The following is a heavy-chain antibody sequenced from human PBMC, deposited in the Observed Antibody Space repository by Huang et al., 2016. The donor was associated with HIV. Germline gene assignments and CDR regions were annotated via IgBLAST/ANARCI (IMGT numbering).Heavy chain of an antibody. CDR1: GGSISSSSYY. J-gene: IGHJ5*02. CDR3: AAHGRIVGIPAAPLRFDP. D-gene: IGHD6-13*01. V-gene: IGHV4-39*01. Sequence: QLQLQESGPGLVKPSETLSLTCTVSGGSISSSSYYWGWSRQPPGRGLEWIGSIYHSGPTYYNPPPKSRVTISVDTSRTQFSLKLSSVTAADTAVYYCAAHGRIVGIPAAPLRFDPWGQGTLVPVSS. CDR2: IYHSGPT.